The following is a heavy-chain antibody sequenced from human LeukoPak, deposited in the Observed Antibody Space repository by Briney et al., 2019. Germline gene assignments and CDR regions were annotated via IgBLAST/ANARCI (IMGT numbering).Heavy chain of an antibody. J-gene: IGHJ3*02. Sequence: GASVKVSCKASGYTFTRYVISWVRQAPGQGLEWMGWISAYNGNTNYEQKLQGRVTMTTATSTSTAYMELRSLRSDDTAVYYCARGMKPLRYFGWFYHDAFDIWGQGTMVTVSS. CDR3: ARGMKPLRYFGWFYHDAFDI. V-gene: IGHV1-18*01. CDR2: ISAYNGNT. D-gene: IGHD3-9*01. CDR1: GYTFTRYV.